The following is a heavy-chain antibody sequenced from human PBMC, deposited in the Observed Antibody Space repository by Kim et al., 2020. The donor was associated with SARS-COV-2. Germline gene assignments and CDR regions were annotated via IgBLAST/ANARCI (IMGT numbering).Heavy chain of an antibody. CDR3: LAEIGSRSFDH. D-gene: IGHD3-10*01. J-gene: IGHJ4*02. CDR2: IAYDGSHI. Sequence: GGSLRLSCAASGFTFSAHALPWVRQAPGKGLEWVALIAYDGSHISYPDSGKGRFIISRDNTKSTLYLQMNSLRPEDTAVYYCLAEIGSRSFDHWGQGTLVTVYS. CDR1: GFTFSAHA. V-gene: IGHV3-30*04.